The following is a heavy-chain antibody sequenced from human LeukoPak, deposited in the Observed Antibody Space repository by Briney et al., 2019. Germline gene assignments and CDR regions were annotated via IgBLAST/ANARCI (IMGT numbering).Heavy chain of an antibody. D-gene: IGHD6-19*01. J-gene: IGHJ4*02. CDR1: GGSISSYY. CDR2: IYYSGST. Sequence: SETLSLTCTVSGGSISSYYWSWIRQPPGKGLEWIGYIYYSGSTNYNPSLKSRVTISVDTSKNQFSLKLSSVTAADTAVYYRARRPLEGSGWYFDYWGQGTLVTVSS. CDR3: ARRPLEGSGWYFDY. V-gene: IGHV4-59*08.